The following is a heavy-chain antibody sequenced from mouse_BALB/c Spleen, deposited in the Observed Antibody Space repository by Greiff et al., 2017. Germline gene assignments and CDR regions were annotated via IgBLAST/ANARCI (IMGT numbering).Heavy chain of an antibody. CDR2: ISSGSSTI. Sequence: EVHLVESGGGLVQPGGSRKLSCAASGFTFSSFGMHWVRPAPEKGLAWVAYISSGSSTIYYADTVKGRFTISRDNPKNTLFLQMTSLRSEDTAMYYCARRRQGGYPYYVDYWGQGTTLTVSA. V-gene: IGHV5-17*02. J-gene: IGHJ2*01. CDR3: ARRRQGGYPYYVDY. D-gene: IGHD2-2*01. CDR1: GFTFSSFG.